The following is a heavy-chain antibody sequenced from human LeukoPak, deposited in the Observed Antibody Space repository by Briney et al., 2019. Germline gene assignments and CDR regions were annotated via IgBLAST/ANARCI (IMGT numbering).Heavy chain of an antibody. CDR1: GFSLSNYV. Sequence: PGGSLRLSCAASGFSLSNYVMSWVRQAPGKGLECVSGISGSGDTTYNADSVKGRFTISRDNAKNSMYLQMNSLRVEDTAVYYCARRFRDWGQGILVTVS. J-gene: IGHJ4*02. V-gene: IGHV3-23*01. CDR3: ARRFRD. D-gene: IGHD3-16*01. CDR2: ISGSGDTT.